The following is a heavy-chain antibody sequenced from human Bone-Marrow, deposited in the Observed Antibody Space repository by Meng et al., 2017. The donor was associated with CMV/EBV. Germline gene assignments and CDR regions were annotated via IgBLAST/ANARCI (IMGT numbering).Heavy chain of an antibody. CDR3: ARVDSSVYPGAFDI. Sequence: SETLSLTCAVYGGSFSGYYWSWIRQPPGKGLEWIGYIYYSGTSFYNPSLKSRLTISVDTSNNQFSLRLSSVTAADTAVYFCARVDSSVYPGAFDIWGQGTMVTVSS. J-gene: IGHJ3*02. CDR2: IYYSGTS. CDR1: GGSFSGYY. V-gene: IGHV4-30-4*08. D-gene: IGHD3-22*01.